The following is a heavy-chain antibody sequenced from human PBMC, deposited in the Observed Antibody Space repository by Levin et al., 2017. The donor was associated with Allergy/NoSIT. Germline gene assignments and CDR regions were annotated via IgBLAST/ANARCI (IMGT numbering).Heavy chain of an antibody. V-gene: IGHV3-21*01. CDR2: ISSSSSYI. CDR1: GFTFSSYS. D-gene: IGHD3-3*01. CDR3: ARDLFPIKDFWSGLDV. Sequence: GGSLRLSCAASGFTFSSYSMNWVRQAPGKGLEWVSSISSSSSYIYYADSVKGRFTISRDNAKNSLYLQMNSLRAEDTAVYYCARDLFPIKDFWSGLDVWGKGTTVTVSS. J-gene: IGHJ6*04.